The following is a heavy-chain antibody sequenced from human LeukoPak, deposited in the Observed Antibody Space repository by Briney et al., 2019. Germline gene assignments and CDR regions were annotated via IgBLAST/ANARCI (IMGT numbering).Heavy chain of an antibody. D-gene: IGHD6-6*01. CDR1: GYTFTGYY. CDR3: ARHRAYSSSSPFDY. J-gene: IGHJ4*02. V-gene: IGHV1-2*02. CDR2: INPNSGGT. Sequence: ASVKVSCKASGYTFTGYYMHWVRQAPGQGLEWMGWINPNSGGTNYAQKFQGRVTMTRDTSISTAYMELSRLRSDDTAVYYCARHRAYSSSSPFDYWGQGTLVTVSS.